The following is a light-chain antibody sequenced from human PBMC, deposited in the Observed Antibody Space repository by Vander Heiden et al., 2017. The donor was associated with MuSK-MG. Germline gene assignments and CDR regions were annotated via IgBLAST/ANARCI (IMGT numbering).Light chain of an antibody. CDR3: CSYAGSYTEV. V-gene: IGLV2-11*01. J-gene: IGLJ3*02. CDR1: SSDVGGYNY. Sequence: SALTQPRSVSGAPGQSVTISCTGTSSDVGGYNYVSWYQQPPGKAPKLMIYDVSKRPSGVPDRFSGSKSGNTASLTISGLQAEDEADYYCCSYAGSYTEVFGGGTKLTVL. CDR2: DVS.